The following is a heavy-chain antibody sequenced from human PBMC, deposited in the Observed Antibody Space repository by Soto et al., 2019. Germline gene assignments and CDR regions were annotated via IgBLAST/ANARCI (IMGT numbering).Heavy chain of an antibody. CDR3: ARVYDSGSPGLPLGMDV. D-gene: IGHD3-10*01. Sequence: EVQLVESGGGLVKPGGSLRLSCAASGFIFNTYNMYWIRQAPGKGLEWVSSISSSSNYIYYADSVKGRFTISRDNAKKSLFLQMNNLRAEDTAVYYCARVYDSGSPGLPLGMDVWGQGTTVTVSS. V-gene: IGHV3-21*01. CDR2: ISSSSNYI. CDR1: GFIFNTYN. J-gene: IGHJ6*02.